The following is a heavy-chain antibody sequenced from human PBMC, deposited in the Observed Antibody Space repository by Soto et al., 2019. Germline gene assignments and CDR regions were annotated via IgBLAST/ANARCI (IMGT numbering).Heavy chain of an antibody. V-gene: IGHV4-34*01. Sequence: SETLSLTCAVYGGSFSGYYWSWIRQPPGKGLEWIGEINHSGSTNYNPSLKSRVTISVGTSKNQFSLKLSSVTAADTAVYYCARTVVVAATPSDYYYYGMDVWGQGTTVTVSS. CDR3: ARTVVVAATPSDYYYYGMDV. CDR2: INHSGST. J-gene: IGHJ6*02. D-gene: IGHD2-15*01. CDR1: GGSFSGYY.